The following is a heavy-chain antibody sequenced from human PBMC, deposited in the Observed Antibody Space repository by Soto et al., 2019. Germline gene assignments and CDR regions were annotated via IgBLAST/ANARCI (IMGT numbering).Heavy chain of an antibody. CDR3: ARSQVGRPLDV. Sequence: GASVKVSFKASRYTFTNFYIHWLRQAPGQGLEWMGIINPSGGSTTYPQKFQGRVTMTRDTSTSTVHMELITLRSEDTAAYYCARSQVGRPLDVWGPGTTVTVSS. V-gene: IGHV1-46*01. J-gene: IGHJ6*02. CDR1: RYTFTNFY. D-gene: IGHD1-26*01. CDR2: INPSGGST.